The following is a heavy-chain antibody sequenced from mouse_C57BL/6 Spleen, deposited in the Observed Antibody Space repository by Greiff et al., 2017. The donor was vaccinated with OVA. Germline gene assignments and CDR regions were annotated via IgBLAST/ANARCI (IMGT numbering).Heavy chain of an antibody. V-gene: IGHV1-85*01. CDR2: IYPRDGST. Sequence: QVHVKQSGPELVKPGASVKLSCKASGYTFTSYDINWVKQRPGQGLEWIGWIYPRDGSTKYNEKFKGKATLTVDTSSSTAYMELHSLTSEDSAVYFCARGGIWGYDYDDAMDYWGQGTSVTVSS. CDR1: GYTFTSYD. J-gene: IGHJ4*01. CDR3: ARGGIWGYDYDDAMDY. D-gene: IGHD2-4*01.